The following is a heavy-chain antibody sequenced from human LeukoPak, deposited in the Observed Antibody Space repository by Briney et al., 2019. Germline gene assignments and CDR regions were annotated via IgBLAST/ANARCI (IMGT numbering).Heavy chain of an antibody. CDR3: AKPAMVSYFDY. Sequence: GRSLRLSCAASGFTFSSYAMHWVRQAPGKGLEWVAVISYDGSNKYYADSVKGRFTISRDNSKNTLYLQMNSLRAEDTAVYYCAKPAMVSYFDYWGQGTLVTVSS. CDR2: ISYDGSNK. V-gene: IGHV3-30-3*02. J-gene: IGHJ4*02. CDR1: GFTFSSYA. D-gene: IGHD5-18*01.